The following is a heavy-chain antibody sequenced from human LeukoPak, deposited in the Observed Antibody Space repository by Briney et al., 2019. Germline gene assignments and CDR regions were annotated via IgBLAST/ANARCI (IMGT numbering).Heavy chain of an antibody. CDR1: GFTFSNYS. V-gene: IGHV3-21*01. CDR2: ISSSSSYI. D-gene: IGHD3-3*01. Sequence: GGSLRLSCAASGFTFSNYSMNWVRQAPGKGLEWVSSISSSSSYIYYADSVKGRFTISRDNAKNSLYLQMNSLRAEDTAVYYCARVKFLEWFPYGMDVWGQGTTVTVSS. J-gene: IGHJ6*02. CDR3: ARVKFLEWFPYGMDV.